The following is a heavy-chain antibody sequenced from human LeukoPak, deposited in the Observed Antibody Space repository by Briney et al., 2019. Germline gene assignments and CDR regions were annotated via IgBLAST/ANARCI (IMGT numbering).Heavy chain of an antibody. CDR3: ARLRYNDFWSGHWKYYYYMDV. J-gene: IGHJ6*03. V-gene: IGHV3-11*04. CDR2: ISSSGNTI. D-gene: IGHD3-3*01. Sequence: GGSLRLSCAASGFTFSDYYMSWIRQAPGKGLEWVSYISSSGNTIYYADSVKGRFTISRDNAKNSLYLQMNSLRAEDTALYYCARLRYNDFWSGHWKYYYYMDVWGKGTTVTISS. CDR1: GFTFSDYY.